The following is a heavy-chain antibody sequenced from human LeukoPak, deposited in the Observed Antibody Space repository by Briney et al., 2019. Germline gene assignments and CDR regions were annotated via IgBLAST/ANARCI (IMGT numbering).Heavy chain of an antibody. CDR1: GFTFSDYY. CDR3: ASRSSVPSTGPG. V-gene: IGHV3-7*01. D-gene: IGHD2-2*01. CDR2: IKQDGSET. J-gene: IGHJ4*02. Sequence: GGSLRLSCAASGFTFSDYYMSWVRQAPGKGLEWVANIKQDGSETYYVDSVKGRFTISRDNAKNSLYLQMNSLRAEDTAVYYCASRSSVPSTGPGWGQGTLVTVSS.